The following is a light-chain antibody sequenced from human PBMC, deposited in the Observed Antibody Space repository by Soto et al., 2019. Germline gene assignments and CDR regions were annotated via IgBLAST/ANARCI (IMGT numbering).Light chain of an antibody. V-gene: IGLV1-47*01. CDR1: TSNIEKFY. CDR2: RDN. J-gene: IGLJ1*01. Sequence: QSVLTQPPSASATPGQRVTISCSGSTSNIEKFYVYWYQQLPGTAPKLLVYRDNQRPSGVPDRFSGSKSGTSASLAISGLRSDDEADYYCSSHAGSNNYVFGTGTKLTVL. CDR3: SSHAGSNNYV.